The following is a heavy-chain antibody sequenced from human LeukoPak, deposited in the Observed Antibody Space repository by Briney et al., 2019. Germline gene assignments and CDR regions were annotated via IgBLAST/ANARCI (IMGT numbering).Heavy chain of an antibody. D-gene: IGHD1-26*01. CDR1: GGSISTYY. J-gene: IGHJ4*02. CDR3: ARGRLTVGATCYDY. V-gene: IGHV4-59*01. Sequence: KPSETLSLTCTVSGGSISTYYWSWIRQPPGKGLELMGYIYYSGSTNYNPSLKRRLTISVDTSKNQFSLKLSSVTAADTAVYFCARGRLTVGATCYDYWGQGTLVTVSS. CDR2: IYYSGST.